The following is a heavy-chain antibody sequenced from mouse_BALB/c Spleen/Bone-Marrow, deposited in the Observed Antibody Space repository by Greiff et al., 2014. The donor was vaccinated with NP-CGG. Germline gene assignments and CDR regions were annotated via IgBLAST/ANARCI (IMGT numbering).Heavy chain of an antibody. Sequence: EVKLMESGPELVKPGPSVKISCKASGYSFTGYYMHWVKQSHGKSPEWIGEINPYNGGTSYNQKFKGKATLTVDTSSSTAFMELHSLTSEDSLVYYCARQLYGNYAYWGQGTLVTVSA. CDR1: GYSFTGYY. D-gene: IGHD2-10*02. CDR2: INPYNGGT. V-gene: IGHV1S30*01. J-gene: IGHJ3*01. CDR3: ARQLYGNYAY.